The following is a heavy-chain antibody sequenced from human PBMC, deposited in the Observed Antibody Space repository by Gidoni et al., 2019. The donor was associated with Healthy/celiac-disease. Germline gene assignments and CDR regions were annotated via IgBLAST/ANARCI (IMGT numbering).Heavy chain of an antibody. J-gene: IGHJ4*02. D-gene: IGHD3-22*01. Sequence: EVQLVESGGGVVRPGGALRLSCAASGFTSDDYGMSWVRQAPGKGLEWVSGINWNGGSTGYADSVKGRFTISRDNAKNSLYLQMNSLRAEDTALYYCARVSEPYDYYDSSGYDYWGQGTLVTVSS. V-gene: IGHV3-20*04. CDR2: INWNGGST. CDR1: GFTSDDYG. CDR3: ARVSEPYDYYDSSGYDY.